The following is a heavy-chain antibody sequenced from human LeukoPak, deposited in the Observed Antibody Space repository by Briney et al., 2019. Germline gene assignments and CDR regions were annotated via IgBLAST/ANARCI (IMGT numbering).Heavy chain of an antibody. D-gene: IGHD5-24*01. Sequence: GASVKVSCKASGYTFTIYGISWVRQAPGQGLEWMGWISAYNGNTNYAQKLQGRVTMTTDTTTSTAYMELRSLRSDDTAVYYCASAVTEDGYSAFDIWGQGTIVTVSS. CDR2: ISAYNGNT. V-gene: IGHV1-18*01. CDR1: GYTFTIYG. J-gene: IGHJ3*02. CDR3: ASAVTEDGYSAFDI.